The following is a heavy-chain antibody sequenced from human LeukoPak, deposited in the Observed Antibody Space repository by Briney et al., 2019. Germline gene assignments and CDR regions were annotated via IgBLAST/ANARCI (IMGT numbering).Heavy chain of an antibody. CDR2: ISGSGGST. CDR3: ARDMRKDPTFGGDY. V-gene: IGHV3-23*01. Sequence: GALRLSCAPSGFTFSSYWMSWVRQAPGKGLEWVSAISGSGGSTYYADSVKGRFTISRDNSKNTLYLQMNSLRAEDTAVYYCARDMRKDPTFGGDYWGQGTLVTVSS. J-gene: IGHJ4*02. D-gene: IGHD3-16*01. CDR1: GFTFSSYW.